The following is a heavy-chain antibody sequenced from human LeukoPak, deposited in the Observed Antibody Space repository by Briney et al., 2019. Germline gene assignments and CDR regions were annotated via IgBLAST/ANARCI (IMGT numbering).Heavy chain of an antibody. J-gene: IGHJ4*02. CDR1: GFTFSSYA. D-gene: IGHD2-2*01. CDR2: ISGSGGST. Sequence: GGSLRLSCAASGFTFSSYAMSWVRQAPGKGLEWVSAISGSGGSTYYADSVKGRFTISRDDSKNTLYLQMNSLRAEDTAVYYCAKDHIVVVPAAPHYFDYWGQGTLVTVSS. V-gene: IGHV3-23*01. CDR3: AKDHIVVVPAAPHYFDY.